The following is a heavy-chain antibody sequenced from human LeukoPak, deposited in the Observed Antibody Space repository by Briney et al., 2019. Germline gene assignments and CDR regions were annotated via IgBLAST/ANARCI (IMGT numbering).Heavy chain of an antibody. CDR1: GYTFTNYG. CDR2: ISAHDGAR. J-gene: IGHJ4*02. D-gene: IGHD6-19*01. V-gene: IGHV1-18*01. Sequence: ASVKVSCKASGYTFTNYGITWVRQAPGQGLEWMGWISAHDGARNYALKHEDRVTMTTDTSTSTAYMELRGLRSDDTAVYYCARRSTLYSSGRFYFDYWGQGTLVTVSS. CDR3: ARRSTLYSSGRFYFDY.